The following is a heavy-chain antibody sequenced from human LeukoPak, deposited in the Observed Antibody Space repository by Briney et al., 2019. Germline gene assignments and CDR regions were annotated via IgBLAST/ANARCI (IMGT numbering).Heavy chain of an antibody. CDR3: ARGHYYMDV. Sequence: PGGSLRLSCAASGFGFSSYWMSWVRQAPGKGLEWVANIKQDGSEKYYVDSVKGRFTISRDNAENSLYLQMNSLRAEDTAVYYCARGHYYMDVWGKGTTVTVSS. V-gene: IGHV3-7*01. CDR2: IKQDGSEK. J-gene: IGHJ6*03. CDR1: GFGFSSYW.